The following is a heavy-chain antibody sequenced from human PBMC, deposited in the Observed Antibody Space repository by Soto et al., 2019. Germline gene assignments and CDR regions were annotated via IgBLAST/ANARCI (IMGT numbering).Heavy chain of an antibody. CDR1: GYTFTSYG. CDR2: IKGYNGNT. J-gene: IGHJ3*02. V-gene: IGHV1-18*01. Sequence: ASVKVSCKASGYTFTSYGISWVRQAPGQGLEWMGWIKGYNGNTNYAQKLQGRVTMNTDTSTTTAYMELRSLRSDDTAVYYCARDSGYYDSDAFDIWGQGTMVTVSS. D-gene: IGHD3-22*01. CDR3: ARDSGYYDSDAFDI.